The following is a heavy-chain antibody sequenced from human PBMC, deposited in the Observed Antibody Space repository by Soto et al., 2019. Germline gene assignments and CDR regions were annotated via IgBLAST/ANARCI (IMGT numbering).Heavy chain of an antibody. Sequence: QVQLVQSGAEVKKPGSSVKVSCKASGGTFSSYAISWVRQAPGQGLEWMGGIIPIFGTANYAQKFQGRVTITADESTSTANWGLSSLTSEDRAVYYWARGNTARAKFDYGGKGPLSTVPS. J-gene: IGHJ4*02. CDR2: IIPIFGTA. CDR3: ARGNTARAKFDY. D-gene: IGHD5-18*01. V-gene: IGHV1-69*01. CDR1: GGTFSSYA.